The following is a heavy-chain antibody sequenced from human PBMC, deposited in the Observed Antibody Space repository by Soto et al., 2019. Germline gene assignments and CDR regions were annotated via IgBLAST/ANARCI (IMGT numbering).Heavy chain of an antibody. CDR1: GDIVSSNSAA. J-gene: IGHJ3*02. CDR3: ARESSIFGVVPVAFDI. V-gene: IGHV6-1*01. D-gene: IGHD3-3*01. Sequence: SQNLSLTCVISGDIVSSNSAAWNWNRQSPSRGLEWLGRTYYRSKWYNDYAVSVKSRITINPDTSKNQFSLQLNSVTPEDTAVYYCARESSIFGVVPVAFDIWAQGTMVTV. CDR2: TYYRSKWYN.